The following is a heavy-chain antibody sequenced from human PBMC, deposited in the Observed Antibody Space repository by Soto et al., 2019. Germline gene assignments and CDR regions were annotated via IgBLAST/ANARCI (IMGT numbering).Heavy chain of an antibody. Sequence: ASVKVSCMASGYTFTSYDINWVRQATGQGLEWMGWMNPNSGNTGYAQKFQGRVTMTRNTSISTAYMELSSLRSEDTAVYYCARGRVGRGGYYYYYMYVWGKGTTVTVSS. D-gene: IGHD1-26*01. J-gene: IGHJ6*03. CDR1: GYTFTSYD. CDR3: ARGRVGRGGYYYYYMYV. CDR2: MNPNSGNT. V-gene: IGHV1-8*01.